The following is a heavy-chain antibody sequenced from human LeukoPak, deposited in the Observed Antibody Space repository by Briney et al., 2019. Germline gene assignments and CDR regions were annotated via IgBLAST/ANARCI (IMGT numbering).Heavy chain of an antibody. CDR1: GFTFSSYA. D-gene: IGHD3-3*01. CDR2: ISGSGGST. V-gene: IGHV3-23*01. Sequence: GGSLRLSCAASGFTFSSYAMSWVRQAPGKGLGWVSAISGSGGSTYYADSVKGRFTISRDNSKNTLYLQMNSLGAEYTSVYYSSIGPYYDFWSGYWYYWGQGALVTVFS. CDR3: SIGPYYDFWSGYWYY. J-gene: IGHJ4*02.